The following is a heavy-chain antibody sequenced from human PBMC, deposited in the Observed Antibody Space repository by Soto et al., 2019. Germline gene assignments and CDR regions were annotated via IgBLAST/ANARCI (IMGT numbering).Heavy chain of an antibody. Sequence: PSETLSLTCTVSGGSISSGGYYWSWIRQHPGKGLEWIGYIYYSGSTYYNPSLKSRVTISVDTSKNQFSLKLSSVTAADTAVYYCARVGDYYYDSSGYYFAPPIDYWGQGTLVTVSS. CDR1: GGSISSGGYY. CDR3: ARVGDYYYDSSGYYFAPPIDY. CDR2: IYYSGST. D-gene: IGHD3-22*01. J-gene: IGHJ4*02. V-gene: IGHV4-31*03.